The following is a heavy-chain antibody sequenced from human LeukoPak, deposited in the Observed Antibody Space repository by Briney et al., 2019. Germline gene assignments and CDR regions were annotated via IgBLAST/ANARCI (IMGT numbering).Heavy chain of an antibody. CDR2: INPNSGGT. J-gene: IGHJ3*02. CDR1: GYTFTGHY. CDR3: ARRPPPPYCSGGSCYSVGAFDI. V-gene: IGHV1-2*06. D-gene: IGHD2-15*01. Sequence: ASVKVSCKASGYTFTGHYMHWVRQAPGQGLEWMGRINPNSGGTNYAQKFQGRLTMTRDTSISTAYMELSRLRSDDTAVYYCARRPPPPYCSGGSCYSVGAFDIWGQGTMVTVSS.